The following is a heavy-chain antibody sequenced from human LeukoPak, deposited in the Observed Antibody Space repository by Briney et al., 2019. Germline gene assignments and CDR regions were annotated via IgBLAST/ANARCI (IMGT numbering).Heavy chain of an antibody. CDR1: GGSISSSGYY. CDR3: ARHSYLNGCFGH. J-gene: IGHJ5*02. CDR2: FSHNVGT. V-gene: IGHV4-39*07. Sequence: SETLSLTCTVSGGSISSSGYYWGWIRQPPGMGLEWIGSFSHNVGTYYNPSLKSRVTISVDTSKNQLSLNLSSVTAADTAVYYCARHSYLNGCFGHWGQGTLVTVSS. D-gene: IGHD2-2*01.